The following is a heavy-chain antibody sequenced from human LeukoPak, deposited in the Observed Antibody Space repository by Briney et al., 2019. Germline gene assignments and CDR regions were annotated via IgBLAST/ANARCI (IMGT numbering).Heavy chain of an antibody. J-gene: IGHJ4*02. V-gene: IGHV3-23*01. CDR1: GFTFSSYG. Sequence: GGTLRLSCAASGFTFSSYGMSWVRQAPGKGLEWVSAISGSGGSTYYADSVKGRFTISRDNSKNTLYLQMNSLRAEDTAVYYCAKVIAAAGTIPGPVDYWGQGTLVTVSS. CDR2: ISGSGGST. CDR3: AKVIAAAGTIPGPVDY. D-gene: IGHD6-13*01.